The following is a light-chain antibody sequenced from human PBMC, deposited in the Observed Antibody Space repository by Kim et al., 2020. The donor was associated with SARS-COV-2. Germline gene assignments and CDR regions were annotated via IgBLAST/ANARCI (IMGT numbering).Light chain of an antibody. CDR2: GAS. CDR3: QQYGSSSWT. J-gene: IGKJ1*01. CDR1: QSVSSSY. V-gene: IGKV3-20*01. Sequence: LSPGERATLSCRASQSVSSSYLAWYQQKPGQAPRLLIYGASSRATGIPDRFSGSASGTDFTLTISRLEPEDFAVYYCQQYGSSSWTFGQGTKLEI.